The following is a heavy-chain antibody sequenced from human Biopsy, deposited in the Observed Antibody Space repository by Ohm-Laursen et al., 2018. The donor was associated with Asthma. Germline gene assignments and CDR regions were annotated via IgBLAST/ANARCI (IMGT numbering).Heavy chain of an antibody. CDR3: ARAAGDYYGSARPYGMDV. V-gene: IGHV7-4-1*01. CDR2: INTGTGNP. J-gene: IGHJ6*02. Sequence: ASVKVSCKASGYIFTTYTMNWVRQAPGQGLEWMGWINTGTGNPTYAQDFTGRFVFSLDTSVSTAYLQISSLKAEDTAVYYCARAAGDYYGSARPYGMDVWGQGTTVTVSS. D-gene: IGHD3-10*01. CDR1: GYIFTTYT.